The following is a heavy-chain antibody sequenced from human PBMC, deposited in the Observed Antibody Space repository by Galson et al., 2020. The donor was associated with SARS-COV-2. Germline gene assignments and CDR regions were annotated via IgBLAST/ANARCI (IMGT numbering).Heavy chain of an antibody. J-gene: IGHJ4*02. V-gene: IGHV3-15*01. CDR2: IKSKTDGGTT. CDR3: TTAGQYYCSGGSCYSAAGDY. Sequence: GGSLRLSCAASGFTFSNAWMSWVRQAPGKGLEWVGRIKSKTDGGTTDYAAPVKGRFTISRDDSKNTLYLQMNSLKTEDTAVYYCTTAGQYYCSGGSCYSAAGDYWGQGTLVTVSS. D-gene: IGHD2-15*01. CDR1: GFTFSNAW.